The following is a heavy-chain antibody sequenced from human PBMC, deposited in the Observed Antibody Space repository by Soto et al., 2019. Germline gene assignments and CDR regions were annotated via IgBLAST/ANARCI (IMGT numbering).Heavy chain of an antibody. CDR3: AKGSYGDYDPDY. V-gene: IGHV3-23*01. CDR1: GFTFSSYA. J-gene: IGHJ4*02. D-gene: IGHD4-17*01. CDR2: ISGSGTNT. Sequence: EVPLLESGGGLVQPGGSLRLSCAASGFTFSSYAMNWVRQAPGKGLEWVSTISGSGTNTYYADSVKGRFTISRDNSKTTLYLQMNSLRAEDTAVYYCAKGSYGDYDPDYWGQGTLITVSS.